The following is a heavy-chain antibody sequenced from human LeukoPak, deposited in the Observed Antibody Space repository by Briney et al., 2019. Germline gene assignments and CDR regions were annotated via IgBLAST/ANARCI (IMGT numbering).Heavy chain of an antibody. D-gene: IGHD2-2*01. J-gene: IGHJ5*02. CDR3: ARRGLRIVVVPAAKHNWFDP. CDR2: INHSGST. V-gene: IGHV4-34*01. Sequence: GSLRLSCAASGFTFSSYWMSWVRQAPGKGLEWIGEINHSGSTNYNPSLKSRVTISVDTSKNQFSLKLSSVTAADTAVYYCARRGLRIVVVPAAKHNWFDPWGQGTLVTVSS. CDR1: GFTFSSYW.